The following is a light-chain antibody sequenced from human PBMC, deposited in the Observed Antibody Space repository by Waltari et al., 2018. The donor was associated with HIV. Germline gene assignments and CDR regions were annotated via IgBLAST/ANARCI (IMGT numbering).Light chain of an antibody. CDR1: QNVANW. Sequence: DIQTTRSPSPLSVSVGDRVIITCRSSQNVANWLAWYQQRPWSAPKVLIYKTSILQTAVPSRFSGSGSGTELSLTISNLQPDDLATYYCQRDKSFALTFGQGTRLEIK. CDR3: QRDKSFALT. J-gene: IGKJ5*01. CDR2: KTS. V-gene: IGKV1-5*03.